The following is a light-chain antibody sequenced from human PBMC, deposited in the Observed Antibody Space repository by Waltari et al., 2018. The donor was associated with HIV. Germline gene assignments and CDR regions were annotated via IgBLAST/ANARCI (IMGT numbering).Light chain of an antibody. CDR3: CSYADDYTWV. CDR1: SSDVGDYNY. J-gene: IGLJ3*02. Sequence: QSALTQPRSVSGSPGKSVTISCTGTSSDVGDYNYVPWYQQHPAKAPKPMIFDVNKRPSGVPDRFSGSKSGNTASLTISGLQAEDEADYYCCSYADDYTWVFGGGTKLTVL. V-gene: IGLV2-11*01. CDR2: DVN.